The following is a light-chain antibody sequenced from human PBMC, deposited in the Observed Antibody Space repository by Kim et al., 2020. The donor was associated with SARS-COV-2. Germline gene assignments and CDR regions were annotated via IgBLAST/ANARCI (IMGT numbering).Light chain of an antibody. CDR1: QDISND. V-gene: IGKV1-17*01. CDR3: LQHNTYPLT. Sequence: ASVGDRVTITCRASQDISNDLAWYQQNPGRAPKRLIYGASSLQSGVPSRFSGSGSGTEFTLTISSLQPEDFATYYCLQHNTYPLTFGQGTRLEIK. J-gene: IGKJ5*01. CDR2: GAS.